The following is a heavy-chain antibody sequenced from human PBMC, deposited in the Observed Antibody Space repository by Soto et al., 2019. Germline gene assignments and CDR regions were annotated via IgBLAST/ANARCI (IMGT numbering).Heavy chain of an antibody. V-gene: IGHV1-18*04. D-gene: IGHD3-3*01. Sequence: RASVKVSCKTSGYTFNTYGINWVRQAPGQGLELMGWISAYDGKTTYAEKFQGRVTMTTDTSTSTANMELRSLRSDDTAIYYCANDPHEFWTSYWFDPWGQGTPVTVSS. J-gene: IGHJ5*02. CDR3: ANDPHEFWTSYWFDP. CDR2: ISAYDGKT. CDR1: GYTFNTYG.